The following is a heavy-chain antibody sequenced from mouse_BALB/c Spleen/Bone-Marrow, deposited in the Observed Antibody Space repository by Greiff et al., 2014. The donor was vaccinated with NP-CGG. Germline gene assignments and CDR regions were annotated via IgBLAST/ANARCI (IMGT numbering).Heavy chain of an antibody. D-gene: IGHD2-2*01. Sequence: VQLQQSGPGLVKPSQSLSITCTVSGFSLTTYGLHWVRQSPGKGLERLGVIWSGGGTDYNAAFISRLIITKDNSKSQVFFKMNSLQTNDTAMYYCARKGYTGYFDVWGAGTTVTVSS. CDR2: IWSGGGT. J-gene: IGHJ1*01. V-gene: IGHV2-2*02. CDR1: GFSLTTYG. CDR3: ARKGYTGYFDV.